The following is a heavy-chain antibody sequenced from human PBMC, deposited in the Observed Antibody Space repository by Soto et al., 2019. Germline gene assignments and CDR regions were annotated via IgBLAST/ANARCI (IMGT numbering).Heavy chain of an antibody. D-gene: IGHD6-13*01. J-gene: IGHJ5*02. CDR3: AREHIRAVAAATYKWFET. CDR2: ISYSGST. CDR1: GGSISSGDYY. Sequence: SETLSLTCTVSGGSISSGDYYWSWIRQPPGKGLEWIGYISYSGSTYYNPSLKSRVTISLDTSKNQFSLTLRSVTAAEKAVYYCAREHIRAVAAATYKWFETWGQGTLV. V-gene: IGHV4-30-4*01.